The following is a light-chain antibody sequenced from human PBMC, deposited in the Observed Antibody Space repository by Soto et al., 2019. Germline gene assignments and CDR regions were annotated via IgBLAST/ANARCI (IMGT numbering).Light chain of an antibody. CDR2: GNS. Sequence: QSVLTQPPSVSGAPGQRVTISCTGSSSNIGAGYDVHWYQQLPGTAPKLLIYGNSNRPSGVPDRFSGSKSGTSASLAITGLRAEDEADYYCQSYDSSLSGPVFGGGTTLTVL. CDR3: QSYDSSLSGPV. V-gene: IGLV1-40*01. J-gene: IGLJ3*02. CDR1: SSNIGAGYD.